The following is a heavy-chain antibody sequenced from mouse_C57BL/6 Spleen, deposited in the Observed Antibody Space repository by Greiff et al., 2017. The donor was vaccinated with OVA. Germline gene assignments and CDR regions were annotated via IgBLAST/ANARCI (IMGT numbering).Heavy chain of an antibody. V-gene: IGHV2-6*01. J-gene: IGHJ3*01. D-gene: IGHD4-1*01. CDR2: IWGVGST. CDR1: GFSLTSYG. Sequence: VKLMESGPGLVAPSQSLSITCTVSGFSLTSYGVDWVRQSPGKGLEWLGVIWGVGSTNYNSALKSRLSISKDNSKSQVFLKMNSLQTDDTAMYYCASRGELGPFAYWGQGTLVTVSA. CDR3: ASRGELGPFAY.